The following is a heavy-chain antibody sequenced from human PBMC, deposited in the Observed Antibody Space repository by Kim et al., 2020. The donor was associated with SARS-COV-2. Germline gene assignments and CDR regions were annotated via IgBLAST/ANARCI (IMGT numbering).Heavy chain of an antibody. J-gene: IGHJ3*02. CDR2: ISGSGGST. CDR1: GFTFNSYA. CDR3: AKGDAYKVGAFDI. D-gene: IGHD1-1*01. Sequence: GGSLRLSCAASGFTFNSYAMSWVRQAPGKGLDWVSAISGSGGSTYYADSVKGRFTISRDKSKNTLYLQMNSLRAEDTAVYYCAKGDAYKVGAFDIWGQGTMVTVSS. V-gene: IGHV3-23*01.